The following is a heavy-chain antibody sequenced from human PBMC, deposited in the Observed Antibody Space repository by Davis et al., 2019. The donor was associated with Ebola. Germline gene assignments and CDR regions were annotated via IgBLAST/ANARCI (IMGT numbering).Heavy chain of an antibody. J-gene: IGHJ4*02. CDR3: TTEDIEGGAFDY. CDR1: GFTFSNAW. Sequence: PGGSLRLSCAASGFTFSNAWMSWVRQAPGKGLEWVGRIKSKTDGGTTDYAAPVKGRFTISRDDSKNTLYLQMNSLKTEDTAVYYCTTEDIEGGAFDYWGQGTLVTVSS. CDR2: IKSKTDGGTT. V-gene: IGHV3-15*01. D-gene: IGHD2-15*01.